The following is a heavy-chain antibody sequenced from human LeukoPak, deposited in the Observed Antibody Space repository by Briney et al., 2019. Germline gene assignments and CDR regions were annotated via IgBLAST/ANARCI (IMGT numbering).Heavy chain of an antibody. J-gene: IGHJ4*02. CDR2: IYYCGST. Sequence: PSETLSLTCTVSGGSISSGGYYWSWIRQHTGKGLEWIGYIYYCGSTDYNPSLKSRVTISVDTSKNQFSLKLSSVTAADTAVYYCARVVLTTVELRFDYWGQGSQVTVSS. CDR3: ARVVLTTVELRFDY. D-gene: IGHD4-11*01. CDR1: GGSISSGGYY. V-gene: IGHV4-31*03.